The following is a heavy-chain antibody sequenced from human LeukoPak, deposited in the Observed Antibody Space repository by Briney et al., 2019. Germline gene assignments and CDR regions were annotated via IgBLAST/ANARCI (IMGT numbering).Heavy chain of an antibody. CDR2: INHSGST. V-gene: IGHV4-34*01. CDR3: ARGVIIAALNPFDY. D-gene: IGHD6-6*01. CDR1: GGSFSGYY. J-gene: IGHJ4*02. Sequence: SETLSLTCAVYGGSFSGYYWSWIRQPPGKGLEWIGEINHSGSTNYNPSLKSRVTISVDTSKNQFSLKLSSVTAADTAVYYCARGVIIAALNPFDYWGQGTRVTVSS.